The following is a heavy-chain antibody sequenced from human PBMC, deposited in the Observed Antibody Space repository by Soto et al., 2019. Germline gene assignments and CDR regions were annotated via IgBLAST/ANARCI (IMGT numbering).Heavy chain of an antibody. V-gene: IGHV4-59*02. CDR2: VFYTGNT. Sequence: SETLSLTCTVCGGSVSSFHWSWIRQSPGKGLEWIGYVFYTGNTKYNPALKRRVTISVDTSKKQFSLKLSSVSAADTGLYYCARSYSGTFYGYDIWGQGILVTVSS. D-gene: IGHD1-26*01. CDR3: ARSYSGTFYGYDI. J-gene: IGHJ4*02. CDR1: GGSVSSFH.